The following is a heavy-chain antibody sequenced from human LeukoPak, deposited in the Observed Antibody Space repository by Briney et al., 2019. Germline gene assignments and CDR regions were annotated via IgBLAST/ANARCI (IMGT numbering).Heavy chain of an antibody. CDR3: ARDSCSGGSCYSN. Sequence: PSETLSLTCTVSGGSISSYYWSWIRQHPGKGLEWIGYIYYSGSTYYNPSLKSRVTISVDTSKNQFSLKLSSVTAADTAVYYCARDSCSGGSCYSNWGQGTLVTVSS. J-gene: IGHJ4*02. CDR1: GGSISSYY. D-gene: IGHD2-15*01. CDR2: IYYSGST. V-gene: IGHV4-59*06.